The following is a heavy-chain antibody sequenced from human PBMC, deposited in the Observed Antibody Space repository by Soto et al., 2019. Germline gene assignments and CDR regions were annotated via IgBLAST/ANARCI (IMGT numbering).Heavy chain of an antibody. CDR2: IYPGDSDT. CDR1: GYSFTSYW. CDR3: ASTYYDGSGSYYRDDAFDI. D-gene: IGHD3-10*01. J-gene: IGHJ3*02. Sequence: PGESLKSSCKGSGYSFTSYWIGWVRQIPGKGLEWMVIIYPGDSDTRYSPSFQGQVTISADKSISTAYLQWSSLKASDTAMYYCASTYYDGSGSYYRDDAFDIWGQGTMVTVSS. V-gene: IGHV5-51*01.